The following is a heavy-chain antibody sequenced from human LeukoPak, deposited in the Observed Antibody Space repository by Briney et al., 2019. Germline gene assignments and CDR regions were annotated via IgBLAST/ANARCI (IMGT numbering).Heavy chain of an antibody. V-gene: IGHV3-30*14. CDR3: ARDESYFSRDAFDI. D-gene: IGHD1-26*01. CDR1: GFTFSSYA. J-gene: IGHJ3*02. Sequence: SGRSLRLSCAASGFTFSSYAMHWVRQAPGKGLEWVAVISYDGSNKYYADSVKGRFTISRDNSKNTLYLQMNSLRAEDTAVYYCARDESYFSRDAFDIWGQGTMVTVSS. CDR2: ISYDGSNK.